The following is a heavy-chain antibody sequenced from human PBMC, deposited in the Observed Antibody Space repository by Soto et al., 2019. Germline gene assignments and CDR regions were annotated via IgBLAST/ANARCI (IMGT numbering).Heavy chain of an antibody. CDR2: VHYSGSA. V-gene: IGHV4-39*07. CDR3: ARFTYKSGFNWFDP. J-gene: IGHJ5*02. D-gene: IGHD5-12*01. CDR1: GVSITNNRYY. Sequence: SETLSLTCSVSGVSITNNRYYWGWIRQPPGKGLEWIENVHYSGSAYYNPSLKSRVTISIDKSKNQFSLNLRSVTAADTAVYFCARFTYKSGFNWFDPWGQGNQVTVSS.